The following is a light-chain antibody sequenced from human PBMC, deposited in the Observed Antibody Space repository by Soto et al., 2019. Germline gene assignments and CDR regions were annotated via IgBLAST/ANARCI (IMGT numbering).Light chain of an antibody. CDR1: QSVRNNY. CDR3: QQYGSSPLT. J-gene: IGKJ4*01. V-gene: IGKV3-20*01. Sequence: EIVLTHSPGTLSLSPGERATLSCRASQSVRNNYLAWYQQKPGQAPRFLIYDASTRATGIPDRFSGSGSGTDFTLTISRLEPEDFAVYYCQQYGSSPLTFGGGTKVDIK. CDR2: DAS.